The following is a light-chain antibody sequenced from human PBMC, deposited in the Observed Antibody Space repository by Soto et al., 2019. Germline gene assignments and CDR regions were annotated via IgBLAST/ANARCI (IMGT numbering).Light chain of an antibody. J-gene: IGLJ3*02. Sequence: QSVLTQPPSVSGAPGQRVTISCTGSSSNIGAGYNVHWYQQLPGTAPKLLIYDNNNRPSGVSDRFSGSKSGTSASLAITGLQAEDEADYYCQSYDSSLSGSNVFGGGTKVTVL. CDR3: QSYDSSLSGSNV. V-gene: IGLV1-40*01. CDR2: DNN. CDR1: SSNIGAGYN.